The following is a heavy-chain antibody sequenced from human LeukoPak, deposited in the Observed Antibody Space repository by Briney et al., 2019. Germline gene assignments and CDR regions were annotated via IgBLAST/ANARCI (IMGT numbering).Heavy chain of an antibody. J-gene: IGHJ4*02. CDR2: INSDGSST. D-gene: IGHD1-26*01. V-gene: IGHV3-74*01. CDR1: GFTFSSYW. Sequence: PGGSLRLSCAASGFTFSSYWMHWVRQAPGKGLVWVSRINSDGSSTSYADSVKGRFTISRDNAENTLYLQMNSLRAEDTAVYYCARSLFWQLLYFDYWGQGTLVTVSS. CDR3: ARSLFWQLLYFDY.